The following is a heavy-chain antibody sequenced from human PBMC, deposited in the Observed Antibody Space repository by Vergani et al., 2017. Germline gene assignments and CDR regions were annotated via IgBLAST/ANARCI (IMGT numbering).Heavy chain of an antibody. Sequence: QVQLQESGPGLVKPSETLSLTCTVSGGSLSSYYWSWIRQPPGKGLEWIGYIYYSGSTNYNPSLKSRVTISVDTSKNQFSLKLSSVPAADPAVYYCARAEILTGYHTTGYYMDVWGKGTTVTVSS. V-gene: IGHV4-59*01. D-gene: IGHD3-9*01. CDR2: IYYSGST. CDR3: ARAEILTGYHTTGYYMDV. J-gene: IGHJ6*03. CDR1: GGSLSSYY.